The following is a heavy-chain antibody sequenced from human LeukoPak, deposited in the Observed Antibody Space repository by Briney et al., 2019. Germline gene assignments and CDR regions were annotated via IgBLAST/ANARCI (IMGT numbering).Heavy chain of an antibody. CDR1: GGSISSYY. CDR2: IYYSGST. D-gene: IGHD5-24*01. J-gene: IGHJ5*02. V-gene: IGHV4-59*08. Sequence: PSETLSLTCTVSGGSISSYYWSWIRQPPGKGLEWTGYIYYSGSTNYNPSLKSRVTISVDTSKNQFSLKLSSVTAADTAVYYCARHGFRGDGYNWAANWFDPWGQGTLVTVSS. CDR3: ARHGFRGDGYNWAANWFDP.